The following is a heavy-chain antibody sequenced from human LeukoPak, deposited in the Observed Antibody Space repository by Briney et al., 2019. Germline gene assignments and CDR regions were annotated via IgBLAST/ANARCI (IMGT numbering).Heavy chain of an antibody. CDR3: ARDPRSSGYCSGGSCSDWFDP. CDR1: GGSVSRGIYY. D-gene: IGHD2-15*01. V-gene: IGHV4-61*01. Sequence: SETLSLTCTVSGGSVSRGIYYWSWIRQPPRKGLEWIGYIYYSGSTNYNPSLKSRVTISVDTSKNQFSLKLSSVTAADTAVYYCARDPRSSGYCSGGSCSDWFDPWGQGTLVTVSS. CDR2: IYYSGST. J-gene: IGHJ5*02.